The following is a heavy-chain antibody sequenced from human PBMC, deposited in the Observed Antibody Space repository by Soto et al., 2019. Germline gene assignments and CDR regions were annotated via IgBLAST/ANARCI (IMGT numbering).Heavy chain of an antibody. J-gene: IGHJ4*02. CDR1: GGCFSGYY. Sequence: PSETLSLTCAVYGGCFSGYYWSWIRQPPGKGLEWIGEINHSGSTHYNPSLKSRVTISVDTSKNQFSLKLSSVTAADTAVYYCARMGGYDCSGYYYSYFDYWGQGTPVTVSS. CDR2: INHSGST. CDR3: ARMGGYDCSGYYYSYFDY. D-gene: IGHD3-22*01. V-gene: IGHV4-34*01.